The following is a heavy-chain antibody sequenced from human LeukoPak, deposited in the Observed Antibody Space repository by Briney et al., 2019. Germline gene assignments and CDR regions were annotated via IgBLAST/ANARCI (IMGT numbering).Heavy chain of an antibody. CDR2: VSPKSGGT. CDR1: GYTFTAYY. D-gene: IGHD6-6*01. CDR3: ARDGIYSTSFDAYDI. Sequence: ASVKVSCKASGYTFTAYYPHWVRQGPGQGLEWMGWVSPKSGGTSYAQKFQGRVAMTRDTSITTAYMELSSLTCDDTAMYYCARDGIYSTSFDAYDIWGQGTMVTVSS. J-gene: IGHJ3*02. V-gene: IGHV1-2*02.